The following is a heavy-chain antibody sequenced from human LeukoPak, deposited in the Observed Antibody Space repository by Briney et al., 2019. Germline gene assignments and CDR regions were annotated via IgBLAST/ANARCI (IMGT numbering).Heavy chain of an antibody. V-gene: IGHV1-46*01. J-gene: IGHJ4*02. CDR2: INPSGGST. D-gene: IGHD3-22*01. Sequence: GASVKVSCKASGYTFTSYYMHWVRQAPGQGLEWMGIINPSGGSTSYAQKFQGRVTMTRDTSTSTVYMELRSLRSDDTALYYCARVAQHRYYYDTSAFRYYFDYWGQGTLVTVSS. CDR3: ARVAQHRYYYDTSAFRYYFDY. CDR1: GYTFTSYY.